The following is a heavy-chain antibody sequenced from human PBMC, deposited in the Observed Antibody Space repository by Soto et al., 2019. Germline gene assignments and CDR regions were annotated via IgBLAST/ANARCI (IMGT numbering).Heavy chain of an antibody. CDR1: GFTFSSYW. CDR3: ARETRDVVVPAAINYYYYRDV. Sequence: GGSLRLSCAASGFTFSSYWMSWVRQAPGKGLEWVANIKQDGSEKYYVDFVKGRFTISRDNAKNSLYLQMNSLRAEDTAGDYCARETRDVVVPAAINYYYYRDVWGKGTTVTVSS. CDR2: IKQDGSEK. J-gene: IGHJ6*03. D-gene: IGHD2-2*02. V-gene: IGHV3-7*01.